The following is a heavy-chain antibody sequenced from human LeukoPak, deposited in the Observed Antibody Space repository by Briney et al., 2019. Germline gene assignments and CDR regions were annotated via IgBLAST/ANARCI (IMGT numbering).Heavy chain of an antibody. J-gene: IGHJ3*02. V-gene: IGHV1-69*05. CDR1: GGTFSSYA. CDR2: SIPIFGTA. D-gene: IGHD3-10*01. CDR3: ASKADVLLESLGAFDI. Sequence: ASVKVSCKASGGTFSSYAISGGRQAPGQGLEWMGGSIPIFGTANYAQKFQGRVTITTDESTSTAYMELSSLRSEDTAVYYCASKADVLLESLGAFDIWGQGTMVTVSS.